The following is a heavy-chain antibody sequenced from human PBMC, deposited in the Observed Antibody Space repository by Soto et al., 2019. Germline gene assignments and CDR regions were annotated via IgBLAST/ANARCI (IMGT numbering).Heavy chain of an antibody. V-gene: IGHV3-23*01. CDR2: ISGSGGST. CDR1: GFTCSSYA. D-gene: IGHD3-3*01. CDR3: AKRDYDFYYYYMDV. J-gene: IGHJ6*03. Sequence: GGSLRLSWAASGFTCSSYAMSRVRQAPGKGLEWVSAISGSGGSTYYADSMKGRFTISRDNSKNTLYLQMNSLRAEDTAVYYCAKRDYDFYYYYMDVWGKGTTVTVSS.